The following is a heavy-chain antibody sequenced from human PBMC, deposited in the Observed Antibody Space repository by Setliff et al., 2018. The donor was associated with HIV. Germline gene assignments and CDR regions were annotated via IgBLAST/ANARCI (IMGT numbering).Heavy chain of an antibody. Sequence: ASVKVSCKASGYSFARYGLSWVRQAPGQGLEWMGWISGFNGNTKYAQSFQDRVAMTTETATSTAYMEMRSLRSEDTAVFFCARKKKDHYGSGSYSGYYYYYHMDVWGQGTTVTVSS. V-gene: IGHV1-18*01. CDR2: ISGFNGNT. CDR3: ARKKKDHYGSGSYSGYYYYYHMDV. J-gene: IGHJ6*03. D-gene: IGHD3-10*01. CDR1: GYSFARYG.